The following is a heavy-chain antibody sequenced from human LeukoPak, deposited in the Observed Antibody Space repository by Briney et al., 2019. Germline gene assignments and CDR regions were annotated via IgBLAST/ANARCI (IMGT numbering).Heavy chain of an antibody. CDR1: GGSISSSNW. Sequence: SETLSLTCAVSGGSISSSNWWSWVRQPPGKGLKWIGEIYHSGSTNYNPSLKSRVTISVDKSKNQFSLKLSSVTAADTAVYYCARDPRRADYYGSGREAFDIWGQGTMVTVSS. CDR2: IYHSGST. J-gene: IGHJ3*02. D-gene: IGHD3-10*01. V-gene: IGHV4-4*02. CDR3: ARDPRRADYYGSGREAFDI.